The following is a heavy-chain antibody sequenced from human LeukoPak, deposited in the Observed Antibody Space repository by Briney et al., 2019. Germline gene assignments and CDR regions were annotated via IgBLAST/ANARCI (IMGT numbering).Heavy chain of an antibody. D-gene: IGHD6-19*01. Sequence: GGSLRLSCAASGFTFSSYWMGWVRQAPGKGLEWVANIKQDGSEKYYVDSVKGRFTISRDNAKNSLYLQMNSLRAEDTAVYYCARDFIAVAGTPARDYWGQGTLVTVSS. CDR3: ARDFIAVAGTPARDY. J-gene: IGHJ4*02. CDR1: GFTFSSYW. CDR2: IKQDGSEK. V-gene: IGHV3-7*01.